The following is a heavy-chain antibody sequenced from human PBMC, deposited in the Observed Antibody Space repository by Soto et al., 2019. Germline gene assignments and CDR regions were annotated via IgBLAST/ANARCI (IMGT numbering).Heavy chain of an antibody. D-gene: IGHD2-15*01. CDR1: GGTFSSYA. CDR2: IIPIFGTA. Sequence: QVQLVQSGAEVKKPGSSVKVSRKASGGTFSSYAISWVRQAPGQGLEWMGGIIPIFGTANYAQKFQGRVTITADESTSTAYMELSSLRSEDTAVYYCARKLLGYCSGGSCYYAFDIWGQGTMVTVSS. J-gene: IGHJ3*02. V-gene: IGHV1-69*01. CDR3: ARKLLGYCSGGSCYYAFDI.